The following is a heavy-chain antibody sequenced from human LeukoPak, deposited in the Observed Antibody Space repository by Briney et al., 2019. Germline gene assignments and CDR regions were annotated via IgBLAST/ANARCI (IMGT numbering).Heavy chain of an antibody. J-gene: IGHJ6*02. CDR2: INHSGST. CDR1: GGSFSGYY. Sequence: SETLSLTCAVYGGSFSGYYWSWIRQPPGKGLEWMGEINHSGSTNYNPSLKSRVTISVDTPKNQFSLKLSSVTAADTAVYYCARGPPQLRPTYYYYYGMDVWGQGTTVTVSS. V-gene: IGHV4-34*01. D-gene: IGHD2-2*01. CDR3: ARGPPQLRPTYYYYYGMDV.